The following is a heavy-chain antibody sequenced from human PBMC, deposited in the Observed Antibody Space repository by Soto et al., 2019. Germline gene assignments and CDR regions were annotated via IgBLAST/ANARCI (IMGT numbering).Heavy chain of an antibody. CDR3: AKDFTGYCSGASCYPYAFDI. D-gene: IGHD2-15*01. Sequence: EVQLLESGGGLVQPGGSLRLSCAGSGFTFSGYAMSWVRQAPGKGLQWVSTFSSSGGSTYYADSVKGRFTISRDNSKNTLYLQMNSLRAEDTAVYYCAKDFTGYCSGASCYPYAFDIWGQGTMVTVSS. CDR1: GFTFSGYA. CDR2: FSSSGGST. J-gene: IGHJ3*02. V-gene: IGHV3-23*01.